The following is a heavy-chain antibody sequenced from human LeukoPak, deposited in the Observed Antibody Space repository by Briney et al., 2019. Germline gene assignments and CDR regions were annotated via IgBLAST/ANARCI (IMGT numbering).Heavy chain of an antibody. J-gene: IGHJ4*02. CDR2: ISGSGGST. V-gene: IGHV3-23*01. CDR3: AKDNYYDSSGYYY. D-gene: IGHD3-22*01. Sequence: PGGSLRLSCAASGFTFSSYSMNWVRQAPGKGLEWVSAISGSGGSTYYADSVKGRFTISRDNSKNTLYLQMNSLRAEDTAVYYCAKDNYYDSSGYYYWGQGTLVTVSS. CDR1: GFTFSSYS.